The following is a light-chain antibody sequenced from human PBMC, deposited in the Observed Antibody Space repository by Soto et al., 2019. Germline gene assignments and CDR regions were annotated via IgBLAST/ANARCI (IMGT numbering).Light chain of an antibody. Sequence: QSVLTQPPSVSEAPRQRVTISCSGSFSNIEKNGVNWYQQLPGKAPKLLIYYDDLLPSGVSDRFSGSKSGTSASLAISGLQSEDEADYYCAVWDDSLNGVVFGGGTKVTVL. CDR2: YDD. V-gene: IGLV1-36*01. CDR1: FSNIEKNG. CDR3: AVWDDSLNGVV. J-gene: IGLJ3*02.